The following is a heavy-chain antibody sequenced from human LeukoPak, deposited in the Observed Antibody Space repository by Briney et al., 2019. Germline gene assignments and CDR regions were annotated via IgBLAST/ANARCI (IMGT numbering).Heavy chain of an antibody. CDR2: ISSSSSTI. J-gene: IGHJ4*02. CDR3: ARDDSRGWYHFDY. Sequence: PGGSLRLSCAASGFTFSSYEMNWVRQAPGKGLEWVSYISSSSSTIYYADSVKGRFTISRDNAKNSLYLQMNSLRAEDTAVYYCARDDSRGWYHFDYWGQGTLVTVSS. CDR1: GFTFSSYE. D-gene: IGHD6-19*01. V-gene: IGHV3-48*01.